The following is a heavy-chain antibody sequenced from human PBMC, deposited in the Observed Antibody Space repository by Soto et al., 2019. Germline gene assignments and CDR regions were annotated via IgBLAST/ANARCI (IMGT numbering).Heavy chain of an antibody. Sequence: QLQESGPGLVKPSQTLSLTCSVSGGSISSGDYYWSWIRQTPGKGLEWIGYIYYSGSTHYNPSLRSRATISQDSSKNQFSLKLSSVTAADTAVYHCARGAVNYYYFDYWGQGTLVTVSS. D-gene: IGHD1-7*01. CDR3: ARGAVNYYYFDY. J-gene: IGHJ4*02. CDR1: GGSISSGDYY. V-gene: IGHV4-30-4*01. CDR2: IYYSGST.